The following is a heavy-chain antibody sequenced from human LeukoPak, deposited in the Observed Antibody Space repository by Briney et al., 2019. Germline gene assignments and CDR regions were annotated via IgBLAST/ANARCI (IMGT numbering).Heavy chain of an antibody. CDR2: ISSSSSYI. D-gene: IGHD3-22*01. CDR1: GFTFSSYS. V-gene: IGHV3-21*01. Sequence: GGSLRLSCAASGFTFSSYSMNWVRQAPGKGLEWVSSISSSSSYIYYADSVKGRFTISRDNAKNSLYLQMNSLRAEDTAVYYCARELVTDDSSGYYYRGLFDYWGQGTLVTVSS. CDR3: ARELVTDDSSGYYYRGLFDY. J-gene: IGHJ4*02.